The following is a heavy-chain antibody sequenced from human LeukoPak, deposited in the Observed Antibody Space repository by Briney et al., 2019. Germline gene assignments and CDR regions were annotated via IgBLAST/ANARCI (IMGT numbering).Heavy chain of an antibody. J-gene: IGHJ4*02. Sequence: SETLSLTCAVSGYSIGSGYYWGWIRPPPGKGLEWIGSIYHSGSTYYNPSLKSRVTISVDTSKNQFSLKLSSVTAADTAVYYCARDFWSLAGPLLWFGELFDYWGQGTLVTVSS. D-gene: IGHD3-10*01. CDR1: GYSIGSGYY. V-gene: IGHV4-38-2*02. CDR2: IYHSGST. CDR3: ARDFWSLAGPLLWFGELFDY.